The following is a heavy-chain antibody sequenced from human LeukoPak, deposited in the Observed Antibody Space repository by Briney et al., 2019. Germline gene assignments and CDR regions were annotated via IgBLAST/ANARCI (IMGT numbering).Heavy chain of an antibody. J-gene: IGHJ4*02. CDR3: ARDAHNIYFRSMVAAYYFDY. D-gene: IGHD2-15*01. CDR2: ISSSGSTI. V-gene: IGHV3-48*04. Sequence: GGSLRLSCAASGFTFSSYAMSWVRQAPGKGLEWVSYISSSGSTIYYADSVKGRFTISRDNAKNSLYLQMNSLRAEDTAVYYCARDAHNIYFRSMVAAYYFDYWGQGTLVTVSS. CDR1: GFTFSSYA.